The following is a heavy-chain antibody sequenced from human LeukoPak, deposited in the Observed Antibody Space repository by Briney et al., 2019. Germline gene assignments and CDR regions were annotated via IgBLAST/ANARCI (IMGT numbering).Heavy chain of an antibody. J-gene: IGHJ4*02. CDR2: ISSNGGST. Sequence: GGSLRLSCAASGFTFSSYAMHWVRQAPGKGLEYVSAISSNGGSTYYANSVKGRFTISRDTSKNTLYLQMNSLRAEDTAVYYCAKHVASDFWGQGTLVTVSS. CDR3: AKHVASDF. V-gene: IGHV3-64*01. CDR1: GFTFSSYA.